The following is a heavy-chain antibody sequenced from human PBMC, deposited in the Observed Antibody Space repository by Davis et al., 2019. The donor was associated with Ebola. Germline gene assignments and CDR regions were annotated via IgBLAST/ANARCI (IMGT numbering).Heavy chain of an antibody. Sequence: GGSLRLSCAASGFSFSSYGMHWVRQAPGKGLEWVAFIWYDGSNKYYADSVKGRFTISRDNSKNTLYLQMNSLRAEDTAVYYCARFLRDYYYGMDVWGKGTTVTVSS. V-gene: IGHV3-33*01. CDR1: GFSFSSYG. J-gene: IGHJ6*04. CDR3: ARFLRDYYYGMDV. CDR2: IWYDGSNK.